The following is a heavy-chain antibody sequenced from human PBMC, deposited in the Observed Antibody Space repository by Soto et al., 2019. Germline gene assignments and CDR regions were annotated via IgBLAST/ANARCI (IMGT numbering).Heavy chain of an antibody. CDR1: GYTFTSYG. V-gene: IGHV1-18*01. Sequence: ASVKVSCKASGYTFTSYGISWVRQAPGQGLEWMGWISAYNGNTNYSQKFQGRVTITRDTSASTAYMELSSLRSEDTAVYYCASARITIFGVVIAQGPFDYWGQGTLVTVSS. J-gene: IGHJ4*02. D-gene: IGHD3-3*01. CDR3: ASARITIFGVVIAQGPFDY. CDR2: ISAYNGNT.